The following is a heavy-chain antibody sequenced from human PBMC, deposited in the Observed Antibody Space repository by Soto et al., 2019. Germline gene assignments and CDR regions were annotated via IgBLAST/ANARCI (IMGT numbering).Heavy chain of an antibody. J-gene: IGHJ4*02. Sequence: EVQLLEFGGGLVQPGGSLRLSCAASGFTFSSYAMSWVLQAPGKGLEWVSAISGSGGSTYYADSVKGRFTISRDNSKNTLYLQMNSLRAEDTAGYYCSKDVAAVAGRGWVGYWGQGTLVTVSS. CDR2: ISGSGGST. CDR1: GFTFSSYA. D-gene: IGHD6-19*01. V-gene: IGHV3-23*01. CDR3: SKDVAAVAGRGWVGY.